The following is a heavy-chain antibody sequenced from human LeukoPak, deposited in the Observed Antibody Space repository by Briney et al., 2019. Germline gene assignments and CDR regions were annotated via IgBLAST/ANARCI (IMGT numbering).Heavy chain of an antibody. CDR1: GGTFSSYA. CDR2: ISAYNGNT. Sequence: ASVKVSCKASGGTFSSYAISWVRQAPGQGLEWMGWISAYNGNTNYAQKLQGRVTMTTDTSTSTAYMELRSLRSDDTAVYYCARGYSSAHDFDYWGQGTLVTVSS. J-gene: IGHJ4*02. CDR3: ARGYSSAHDFDY. V-gene: IGHV1-18*01. D-gene: IGHD6-19*01.